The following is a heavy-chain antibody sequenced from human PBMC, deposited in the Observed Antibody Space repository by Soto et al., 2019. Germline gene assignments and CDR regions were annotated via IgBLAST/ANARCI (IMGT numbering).Heavy chain of an antibody. D-gene: IGHD2-2*01. V-gene: IGHV3-23*01. CDR1: GFTFSSYA. CDR3: AKVPAPGDYGMDV. Sequence: PEGSLRLSCAASGFTFSSYAMSWVRQAPGKGLEWVSAISGSGGSTYYADSVKGRFTISRDNSKNTLYLQMNSLRAEDTAVYYCAKVPAPGDYGMDVWGQGTTVTVSS. CDR2: ISGSGGST. J-gene: IGHJ6*02.